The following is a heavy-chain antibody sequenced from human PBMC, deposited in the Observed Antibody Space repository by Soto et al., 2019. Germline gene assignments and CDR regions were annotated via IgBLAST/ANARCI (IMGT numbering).Heavy chain of an antibody. J-gene: IGHJ4*02. Sequence: QVQLVESGGGVVQPGRSLRLSCTASGFTFNTHAMHWVRQAPGKGLEWVAVTSYEGSTKYYADYAQGRFTISRDNSKNTLYLQMTSLRAEDTAVYYCAKQFTGWSHYFDHLGQGTLVTVSS. D-gene: IGHD6-19*01. CDR1: GFTFNTHA. CDR2: TSYEGSTK. V-gene: IGHV3-30-3*02. CDR3: AKQFTGWSHYFDH.